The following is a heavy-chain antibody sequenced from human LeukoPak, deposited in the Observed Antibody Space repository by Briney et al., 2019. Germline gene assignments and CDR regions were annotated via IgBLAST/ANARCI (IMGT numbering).Heavy chain of an antibody. CDR2: IIPIFNTP. J-gene: IGHJ6*03. D-gene: IGHD3-3*01. CDR3: ARGSVYYDFWSGYYYMDV. Sequence: SVKVSCKASGGTFNTYAVSWVRQAPGQGLEWMGGIIPIFNTPNYAQHFQGRVTITTDESTSTAYMELSSLRSEDTAVYYCARGSVYYDFWSGYYYMDVWGKGATVTVSS. CDR1: GGTFNTYA. V-gene: IGHV1-69*05.